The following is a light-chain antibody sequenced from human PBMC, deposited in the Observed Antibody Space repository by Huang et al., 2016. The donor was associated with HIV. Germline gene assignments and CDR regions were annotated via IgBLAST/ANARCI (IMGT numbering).Light chain of an antibody. CDR2: GAS. J-gene: IGKJ4*01. Sequence: EIVMTQSPATLSVSPGERATLSCRASQNIGGSLAWYQQKPGQAPRVLIFGASTRAPGVPDRFSGGGSGTEFTLTISGLQSQDVAVYFCQHFYNWPLTFGGGTKVEF. V-gene: IGKV3-15*01. CDR3: QHFYNWPLT. CDR1: QNIGGS.